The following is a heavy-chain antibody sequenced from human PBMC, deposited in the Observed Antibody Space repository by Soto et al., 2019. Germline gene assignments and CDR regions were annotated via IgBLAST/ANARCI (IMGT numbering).Heavy chain of an antibody. CDR2: ISPYTGNT. Sequence: QVQLVQSGDEVKKPGASVKVSCKASGYIFVNYGIAWVRQAPGQGLEWMGWISPYTGNTHSATKIQGRLTMTTDTATSTVYMDLGSLTSDDTAVYYCVMEDNYVTPTPQDVWGQGTTVTVSS. V-gene: IGHV1-18*01. D-gene: IGHD3-16*01. CDR3: VMEDNYVTPTPQDV. CDR1: GYIFVNYG. J-gene: IGHJ6*02.